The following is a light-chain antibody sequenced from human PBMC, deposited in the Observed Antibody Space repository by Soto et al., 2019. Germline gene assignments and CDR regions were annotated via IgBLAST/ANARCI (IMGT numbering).Light chain of an antibody. Sequence: QSALTQPASVSGSPGQSITISCTGTSSDVGSYKFVSWYQQHPGKAPKLMIYEGSKRPSGVSNRFSGSKSDNTASLTISGLTAEDEADYYCCSYAGSSTYVFGTGTKLTVL. V-gene: IGLV2-23*01. CDR2: EGS. CDR1: SSDVGSYKF. CDR3: CSYAGSSTYV. J-gene: IGLJ1*01.